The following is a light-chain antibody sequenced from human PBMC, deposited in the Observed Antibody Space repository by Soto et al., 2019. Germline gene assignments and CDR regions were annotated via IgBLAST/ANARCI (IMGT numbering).Light chain of an antibody. Sequence: AIRMTQSPSSFSASTGDRVTITCRASQGISSYLAWYQQKPGKAPKLLIYAASTLQSGVPSRFSGSGSGTDFTLTINRVEPEDFAVYFCQQYAGSPRTFGQGTQVDIX. CDR2: AAS. V-gene: IGKV1-8*01. CDR3: QQYAGSPRT. CDR1: QGISSY. J-gene: IGKJ1*01.